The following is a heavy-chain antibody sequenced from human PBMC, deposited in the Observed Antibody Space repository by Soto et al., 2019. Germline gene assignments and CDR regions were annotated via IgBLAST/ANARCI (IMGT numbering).Heavy chain of an antibody. Sequence: SETLSLTCAVYGGSFSGYYWSWIRQPPGKGLEWIGEINHSGSTNYNPSLKSRVTISVDTSRNQFSLKLSSVTAADTAVYYCARVTGRYYYGMDVWGQGTTVTVSS. CDR1: GGSFSGYY. V-gene: IGHV4-34*01. CDR3: ARVTGRYYYGMDV. CDR2: INHSGST. J-gene: IGHJ6*02.